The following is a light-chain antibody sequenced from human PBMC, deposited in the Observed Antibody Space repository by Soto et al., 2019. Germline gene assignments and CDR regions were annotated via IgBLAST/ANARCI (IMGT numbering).Light chain of an antibody. CDR1: SSDVGGYNS. V-gene: IGLV2-14*01. CDR3: SSYTTGTSPYV. Sequence: QSALAQPASVSGSPGQSITISCTGTSSDVGGYNSVSWYQHHPGKAPKLMVYEVSYRPSGVSNRFSGSKSGNTASLTISGLQAEDEADYYCSSYTTGTSPYVFGTGTKVTVL. J-gene: IGLJ1*01. CDR2: EVS.